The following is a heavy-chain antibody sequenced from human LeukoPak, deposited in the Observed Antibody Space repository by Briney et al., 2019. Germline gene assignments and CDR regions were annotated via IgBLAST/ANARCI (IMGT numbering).Heavy chain of an antibody. CDR2: IYYSGST. Sequence: SETLSLTCTVSGGSISSHYWSWIRQPPGKGLEWIGYIYYSGSTNYNPSLKSRVTISVDTSKNQFSLKLSSVTAADTAVYYCARLYSSSWSGAFDIWGQGTMVTVSS. V-gene: IGHV4-59*08. D-gene: IGHD6-13*01. CDR3: ARLYSSSWSGAFDI. CDR1: GGSISSHY. J-gene: IGHJ3*02.